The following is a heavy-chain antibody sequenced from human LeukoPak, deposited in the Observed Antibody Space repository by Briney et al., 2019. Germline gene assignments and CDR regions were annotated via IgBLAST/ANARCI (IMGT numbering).Heavy chain of an antibody. V-gene: IGHV4-61*08. CDR2: IYYSGST. CDR3: AREYSSSSGRRAFDF. CDR1: GGSISGGGYY. D-gene: IGHD6-6*01. Sequence: SQTLSLTCTVSGGSISGGGYYWNWIRQPPGKGLEWIGYIYYSGSTNYNPSLKSRVTTLVDTSKNQFSLRLSSVTAADTAVYYCAREYSSSSGRRAFDFWGQGTMVTVSS. J-gene: IGHJ3*01.